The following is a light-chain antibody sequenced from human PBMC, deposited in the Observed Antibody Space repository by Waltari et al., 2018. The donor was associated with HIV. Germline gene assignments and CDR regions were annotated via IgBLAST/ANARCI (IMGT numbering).Light chain of an antibody. CDR1: TSTIGSNY. J-gene: IGLJ3*02. CDR3: AAWDSSLSGLKWV. V-gene: IGLV1-47*01. CDR2: RNY. Sequence: QSVLTQSPSASGTPGQRVTISCSGSTSTIGSNYVYWYQQLPGTAPKLLIYRNYQRPSGVPDRFSGSKSGSSASLAVSGLRSEDEADYYCAAWDSSLSGLKWVFDGGTKLTVL.